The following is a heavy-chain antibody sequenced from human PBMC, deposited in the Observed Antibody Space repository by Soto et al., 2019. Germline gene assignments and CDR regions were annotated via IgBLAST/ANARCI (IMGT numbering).Heavy chain of an antibody. CDR3: ARDWGVNYYYGMDV. CDR2: ISAYNGNT. J-gene: IGHJ6*02. Sequence: GASVKVSCKASGYTFTSYGISWVRQAPGQGLEWMGWISAYNGNTNYAQKLQGRVTMTTDTSTSTAYMELRSLRSGDTAVYYCARDWGVNYYYGMDVWGQGTTVTVSS. D-gene: IGHD3-10*01. V-gene: IGHV1-18*01. CDR1: GYTFTSYG.